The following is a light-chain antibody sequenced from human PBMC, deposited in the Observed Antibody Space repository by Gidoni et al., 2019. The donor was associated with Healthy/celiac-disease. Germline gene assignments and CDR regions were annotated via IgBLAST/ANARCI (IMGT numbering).Light chain of an antibody. CDR1: QRVSSY. CDR2: DAS. V-gene: IGKV3-11*01. J-gene: IGKJ5*01. Sequence: EIVLTQSPATLSLSPGERATLSCRASQRVSSYLAWYQQKPGQAPRLLIYDASNRATGIPARFRGSGSGTDFTLTISSLEPEDFAVYYCQQRSNFITFGQGTRLEIK. CDR3: QQRSNFIT.